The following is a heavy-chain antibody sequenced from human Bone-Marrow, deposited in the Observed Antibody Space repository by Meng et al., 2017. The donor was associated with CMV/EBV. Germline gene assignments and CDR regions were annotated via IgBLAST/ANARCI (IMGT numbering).Heavy chain of an antibody. CDR3: ARVAEYYDSSGDYSPRGPHFDY. CDR2: ISSSGSTI. V-gene: IGHV3-48*04. CDR1: GFTFSSYG. Sequence: GESLKISCAASGFTFSSYGMHWVRQAPGKGLEWVSYISSSGSTIYYADSVKGRFTISRDNAKNSLYLQMNSLRAEDTAVYYCARVAEYYDSSGDYSPRGPHFDYWGQGTLVTVSS. D-gene: IGHD3-22*01. J-gene: IGHJ4*02.